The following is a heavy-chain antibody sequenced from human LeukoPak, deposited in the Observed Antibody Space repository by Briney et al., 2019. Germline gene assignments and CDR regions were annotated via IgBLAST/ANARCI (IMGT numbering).Heavy chain of an antibody. Sequence: PGGSLRLSCAASGFTFSSYSMNWVRQAPGKGLEWVSSISSSSSYIYYADSVKGRFTISRDNAKNSLYLQMNSLRAEDTAVYYCARARRDGYNTPPVYWGQGTLVTVSS. D-gene: IGHD5-24*01. V-gene: IGHV3-21*01. CDR3: ARARRDGYNTPPVY. CDR2: ISSSSSYI. J-gene: IGHJ4*02. CDR1: GFTFSSYS.